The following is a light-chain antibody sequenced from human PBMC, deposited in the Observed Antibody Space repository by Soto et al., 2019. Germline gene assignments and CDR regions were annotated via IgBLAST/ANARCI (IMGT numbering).Light chain of an antibody. CDR3: QQYYTTPWT. CDR1: HSVDSN. CDR2: DAS. J-gene: IGKJ1*01. Sequence: EIVMTQSPATLSVSPGEGATLSCGASHSVDSNLAWYQQKPGQAPRLLIYDASNRASGIPARFSGSGSGTDFTLTISSLQAEDVAVYYCQQYYTTPWTFGQGTKVDIK. V-gene: IGKV3D-15*01.